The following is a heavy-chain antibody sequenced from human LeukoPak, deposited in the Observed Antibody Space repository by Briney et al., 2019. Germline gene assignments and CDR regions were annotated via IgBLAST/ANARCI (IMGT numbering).Heavy chain of an antibody. Sequence: ASVKVSCKASGYTFTSYYMHWVRQAPGQGLEWMGIINPSGGSTSYAQKFQGRVTMTRDTSTSTVYMELSSLRSEDTAVYYCARAVQSYDFWSGYHHHFDYWGQGTLVTVSS. J-gene: IGHJ4*02. CDR1: GYTFTSYY. V-gene: IGHV1-46*01. CDR3: ARAVQSYDFWSGYHHHFDY. D-gene: IGHD3-3*01. CDR2: INPSGGST.